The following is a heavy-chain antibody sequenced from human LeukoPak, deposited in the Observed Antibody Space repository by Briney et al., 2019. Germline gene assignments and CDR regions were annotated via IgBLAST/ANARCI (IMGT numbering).Heavy chain of an antibody. CDR1: GFTFSSYA. J-gene: IGHJ6*02. V-gene: IGHV3-23*01. CDR2: ISGSGGST. CDR3: AKDRTTFGVITGYGMDV. Sequence: GGSLRLSCAASGFTFSSYAMSWVRQAPGKGLESVSAISGSGGSTYYADSVKGRFTISRDNSKNTLYLQMNSLRAEDTAVYYCAKDRTTFGVITGYGMDVWGQGTTVTVSS. D-gene: IGHD3-3*01.